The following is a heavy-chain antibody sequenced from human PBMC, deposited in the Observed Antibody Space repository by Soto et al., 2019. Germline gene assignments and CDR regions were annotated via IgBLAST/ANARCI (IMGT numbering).Heavy chain of an antibody. CDR2: IIPILGTA. D-gene: IGHD2-21*01. J-gene: IGHJ6*02. V-gene: IGHV1-69*08. CDR3: ARGDYHYGMDV. CDR1: GGTFSAYS. Sequence: QVQLVQSGAEVKKPGSSVKVSCKTSGGTFSAYSISWVRQAPGQGLEWMGRIIPILGTADYAQRFQGRVIITADKSTSTAYMELSRLRSEDTAVYYCARGDYHYGMDVWGQGTTVTVSS.